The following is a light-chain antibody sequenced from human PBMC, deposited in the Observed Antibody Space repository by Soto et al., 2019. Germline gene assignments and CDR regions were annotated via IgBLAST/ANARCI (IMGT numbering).Light chain of an antibody. CDR3: QQYQSYFLT. Sequence: DIQMTQSPSTLSASVGDRVTITCRASQSISRSLAWYQQKSGKAPKLLIYDASSLESGVPSRFSGSGFGTEFTLTICCLQPDDFATYYCQQYQSYFLTFGPGTTVDMK. J-gene: IGKJ3*01. CDR1: QSISRS. V-gene: IGKV1-5*01. CDR2: DAS.